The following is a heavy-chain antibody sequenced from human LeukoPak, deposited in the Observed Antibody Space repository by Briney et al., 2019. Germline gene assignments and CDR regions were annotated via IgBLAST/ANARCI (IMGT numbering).Heavy chain of an antibody. D-gene: IGHD3-22*01. CDR3: ARVTLTYYYDSSGYYHWGFDP. CDR1: GYTFTSYG. J-gene: IGHJ5*02. Sequence: ASVKVSCKASGYTFTSYGISWVRQAPGQGLEWMGWISAYNGNTNYAQKLQGRVTMTTDTSTSTAYMELRSLRSDDTAVYYCARVTLTYYYDSSGYYHWGFDPWGQGTLVTVSS. CDR2: ISAYNGNT. V-gene: IGHV1-18*01.